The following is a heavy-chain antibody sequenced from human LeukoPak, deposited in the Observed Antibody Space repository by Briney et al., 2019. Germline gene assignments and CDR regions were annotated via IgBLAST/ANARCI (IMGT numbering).Heavy chain of an antibody. Sequence: PSETLSLTCTVSGYSISSGYYWGWIRQPPGKGLEWIGSIYHSGSTYYNPSLKSRVTISVDTSKNQFSLKLSSVTAADTAVYYCARVGVLYYYYYMDVWGKGTTVTVSS. CDR2: IYHSGST. CDR1: GYSISSGYY. V-gene: IGHV4-38-2*02. J-gene: IGHJ6*03. CDR3: ARVGVLYYYYYMDV. D-gene: IGHD6-6*01.